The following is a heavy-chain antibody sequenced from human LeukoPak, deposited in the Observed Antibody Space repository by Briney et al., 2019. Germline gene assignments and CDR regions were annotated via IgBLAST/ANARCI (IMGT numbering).Heavy chain of an antibody. V-gene: IGHV4-61*01. Sequence: PPETLSLTCDVSGVSINTCCYYWTWIRQPPGKGLEWIGYKYYSGSTRYNSSLRSRLTISLDSSKNQFSLRLTSVTAADTAVYYCARGRSYGFDFDSWGPGTPVIVSS. CDR1: GVSINTCCYY. D-gene: IGHD5-18*01. CDR2: KYYSGST. CDR3: ARGRSYGFDFDS. J-gene: IGHJ4*02.